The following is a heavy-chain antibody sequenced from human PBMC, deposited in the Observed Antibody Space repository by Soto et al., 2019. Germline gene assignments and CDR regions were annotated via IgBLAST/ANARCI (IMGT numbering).Heavy chain of an antibody. CDR2: IHYTGST. J-gene: IGHJ5*02. CDR1: GGSVSSGNYY. CDR3: ARRTNLSGWYAGGFDP. Sequence: SETLSLTCTVSGGSVSSGNYYWSWIRQPPGKGLEWIGRIHYTGSTNYNPSLKSRVTISVDTSKNQFSLKLSSVAAADTAVYYCARRTNLSGWYAGGFDPWGQGTLVTVSS. D-gene: IGHD6-19*01. V-gene: IGHV4-61*01.